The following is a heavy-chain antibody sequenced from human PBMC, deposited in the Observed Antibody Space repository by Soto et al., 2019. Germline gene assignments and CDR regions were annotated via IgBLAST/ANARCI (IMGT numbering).Heavy chain of an antibody. J-gene: IGHJ4*02. CDR2: INQDESQK. D-gene: IGHD6-13*01. CDR1: GFTLSSYW. V-gene: IGHV3-7*01. Sequence: EVQLVESGGGLVQPGGSLRLSCAAYGFTLSSYWMSWVRQAPGKGLEWVANINQDESQKYYVDSVKGRFTISRDNAKNSLYLQINNLRVEDTGVYYCVRGIGSAAAVWGQGTLVTVSS. CDR3: VRGIGSAAAV.